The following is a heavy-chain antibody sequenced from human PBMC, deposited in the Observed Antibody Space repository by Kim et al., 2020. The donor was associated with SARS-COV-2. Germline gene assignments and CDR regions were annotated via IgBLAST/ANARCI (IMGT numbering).Heavy chain of an antibody. J-gene: IGHJ5*02. Sequence: SETLSLTCAVYGGSFSGYYWSWIRQPPGKGLEWIGEINHSGSTNYNPSLKSRVTISVDTSKNQFSLKLSSVTAADTAVYYCARLVPLGAGSSPWGQGTLVTVSS. CDR3: ARLVPLGAGSSP. D-gene: IGHD3-10*01. V-gene: IGHV4-34*01. CDR2: INHSGST. CDR1: GGSFSGYY.